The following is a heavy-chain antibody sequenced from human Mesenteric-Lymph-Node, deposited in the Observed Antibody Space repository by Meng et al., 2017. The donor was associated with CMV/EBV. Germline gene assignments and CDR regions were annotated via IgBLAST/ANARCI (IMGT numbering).Heavy chain of an antibody. D-gene: IGHD5-18*01. CDR2: IYHSGST. CDR3: ARDLGTARPSGY. V-gene: IGHV4-4*01. CDR1: GGSISSTNW. Sequence: CAVSGGSISSTNWWNWVRQPPGKGLEWIGEIYHSGSTNYNPSLKSRVTISVDKSKNQLSLKVTSMTAADTAVYFCARDLGTARPSGYWGQGTLVTVSS. J-gene: IGHJ4*02.